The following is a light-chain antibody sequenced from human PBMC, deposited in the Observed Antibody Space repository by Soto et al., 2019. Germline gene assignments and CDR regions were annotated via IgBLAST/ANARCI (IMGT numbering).Light chain of an antibody. Sequence: PQSPGTLSLSPGERATLSCRASQSVSNNYLAWYQQKPGQAPRLLIYGASNRATGIPDRFSGSGSGTDFTLTISSLQPEDFATYYCQQSYRTPITFGQGTRLEIK. V-gene: IGKV3-20*01. CDR1: QSVSNNY. CDR3: QQSYRTPIT. CDR2: GAS. J-gene: IGKJ5*01.